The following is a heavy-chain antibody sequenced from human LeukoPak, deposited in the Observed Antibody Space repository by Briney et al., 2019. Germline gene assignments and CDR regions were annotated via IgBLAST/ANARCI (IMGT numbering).Heavy chain of an antibody. Sequence: GGSLRLSCAASGFTFSDYYMSWIRQAPGKGLEWVSYISSSSSSYTNYADSVKGRFTISRDNAKNSLYLQINSLRAEDTAVYYCARVKTYGDYECWFDPWGQGTLVTVSS. CDR2: ISSSSSSYT. CDR1: GFTFSDYY. CDR3: ARVKTYGDYECWFDP. D-gene: IGHD4-17*01. J-gene: IGHJ5*02. V-gene: IGHV3-11*06.